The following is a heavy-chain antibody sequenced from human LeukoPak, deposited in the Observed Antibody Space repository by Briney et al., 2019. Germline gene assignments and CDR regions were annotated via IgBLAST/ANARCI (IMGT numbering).Heavy chain of an antibody. CDR3: ARAFYPGYYSYMAV. J-gene: IGHJ6*03. CDR1: GYTFTSYG. D-gene: IGHD3-3*02. CDR2: ISAYNGNT. V-gene: IGHV1-18*01. Sequence: ASVKVSCKASGYTFTSYGISWVRQAPGQGLEWMGWISAYNGNTNYAQKLQGRVTMTTDTSTSTAYMELRSLRSDDTAVYYCARAFYPGYYSYMAVWGKGTTVTVSS.